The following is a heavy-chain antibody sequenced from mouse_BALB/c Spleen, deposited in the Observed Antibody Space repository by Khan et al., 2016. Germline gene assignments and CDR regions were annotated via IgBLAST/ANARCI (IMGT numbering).Heavy chain of an antibody. CDR1: GFNIKDTY. J-gene: IGHJ3*01. V-gene: IGHV14-3*02. CDR3: ARSSWEWFAY. CDR2: IDPANGNT. Sequence: VQLQQSGAELVKPGASVKLSCTASGFNIKDTYMHWVKQRPEQGLEWIGRIDPANGNTKYDPQFQGKATITADTSSNTAYLQLSSLTSEDTVVYYCARSSWEWFAYWGQGTLVTVSA. D-gene: IGHD4-1*01.